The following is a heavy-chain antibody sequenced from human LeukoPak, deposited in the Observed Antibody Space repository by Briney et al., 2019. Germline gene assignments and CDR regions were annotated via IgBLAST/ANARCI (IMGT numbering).Heavy chain of an antibody. V-gene: IGHV6-1*01. CDR3: ARGEFSSGWYEGYFDY. D-gene: IGHD6-19*01. CDR2: TYYRSKWYN. Sequence: SQTLSLTCAISGDSVSSNSAAWIWIRQSPSRGLEWLGRTYYRSKWYNDYAVSVKSRITINPDTSKNQFYLQLNSVTPEDTAVYYCARGEFSSGWYEGYFDYWGQGTLVTVSS. J-gene: IGHJ4*02. CDR1: GDSVSSNSAA.